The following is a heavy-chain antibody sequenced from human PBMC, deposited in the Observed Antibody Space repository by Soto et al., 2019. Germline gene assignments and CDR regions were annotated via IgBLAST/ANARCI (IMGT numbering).Heavy chain of an antibody. V-gene: IGHV3-23*01. J-gene: IGHJ5*02. Sequence: GGSLRLSCAASGFTFSSYAMSWVRQAPGKGLEWVSAISGSGGSTYYADSVKGRFTISRDNSKNTLYLQMNSLRAEDTAVYYCAKVGQDIVLMVYAIPHCFDPWGQGTLVTVPS. CDR2: ISGSGGST. CDR3: AKVGQDIVLMVYAIPHCFDP. D-gene: IGHD2-8*01. CDR1: GFTFSSYA.